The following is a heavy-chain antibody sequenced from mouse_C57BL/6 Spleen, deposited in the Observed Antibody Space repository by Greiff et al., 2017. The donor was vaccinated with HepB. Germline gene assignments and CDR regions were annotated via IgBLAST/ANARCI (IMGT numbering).Heavy chain of an antibody. D-gene: IGHD1-1*01. CDR3: ARRITTGDYAMDY. J-gene: IGHJ4*01. Sequence: QVQLQQSGPELVKPGASVKISCKASGYAFSSSWMNWVKQRPGKGLEWIGRIYPGDGDTNYNGKFKGKATLTADKSSSTAYMQLSSLTSEDSAVYFCARRITTGDYAMDYWGQGTSVTVSS. V-gene: IGHV1-82*01. CDR1: GYAFSSSW. CDR2: IYPGDGDT.